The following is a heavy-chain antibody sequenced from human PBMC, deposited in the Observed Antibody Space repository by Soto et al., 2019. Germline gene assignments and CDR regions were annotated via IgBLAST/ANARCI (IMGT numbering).Heavy chain of an antibody. CDR2: IWYDGSNR. CDR3: ARKPADPGAFDI. J-gene: IGHJ3*02. D-gene: IGHD6-13*01. CDR1: GFTFSHYG. V-gene: IGHV3-33*01. Sequence: QVQLVESGGGVVQPGTSLKLSCAASGFTFSHYGMHWVRQAPDKGLEWVALIWYDGSNRYYADSVKGRFTISRDNSKNTLYLQMNSLAGDDTAVYYCARKPADPGAFDIWGQGTMVTVS.